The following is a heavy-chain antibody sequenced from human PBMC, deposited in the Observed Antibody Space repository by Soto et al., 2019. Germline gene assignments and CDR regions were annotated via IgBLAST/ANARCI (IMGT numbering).Heavy chain of an antibody. Sequence: QVQLQQWGAGLLKPSENLSLTCAVYGGSFSGYYWSWIRQPPGKGLEWIGEINHSGSTNYNPSLQIRGTISVDTTKTQFSQKLSSVTAADTAVYYCARERKYYYGSGSYCNWVDPLGQGTLVTASS. V-gene: IGHV4-34*01. CDR3: ARERKYYYGSGSYCNWVDP. J-gene: IGHJ5*02. D-gene: IGHD3-10*01. CDR1: GGSFSGYY. CDR2: INHSGST.